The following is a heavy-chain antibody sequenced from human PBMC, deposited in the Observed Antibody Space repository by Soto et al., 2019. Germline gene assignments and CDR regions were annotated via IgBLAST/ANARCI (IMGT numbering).Heavy chain of an antibody. D-gene: IGHD6-19*01. V-gene: IGHV1-69*02. CDR1: GGTFSSYT. CDR2: IIPILGIA. Sequence: ASVKVSCKASGGTFSSYTISWVRQAPGQGLEWMGRIIPILGIANYAQKFQGRVTITADKSTSTAYMELSSLRSEDTAVYYCARGSGWFGGMSYYMDVWGKGTTVTVSS. J-gene: IGHJ6*03. CDR3: ARGSGWFGGMSYYMDV.